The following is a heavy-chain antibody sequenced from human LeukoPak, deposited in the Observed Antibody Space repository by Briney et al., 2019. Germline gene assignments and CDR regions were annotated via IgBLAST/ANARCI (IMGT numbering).Heavy chain of an antibody. D-gene: IGHD6-19*01. J-gene: IGHJ5*02. CDR3: ARDNSSGALAP. CDR1: GGTFSSYA. V-gene: IGHV1-69*05. CDR2: IIPIFGTA. Sequence: ASVKVSCKASGGTFSSYAISWVRQAPGQGLEWMGGIIPIFGTANYAQKFQGRVTITTDESTSTAYMELSSLRSEDSAVYYCARDNSSGALAPWGQGTLVTVSS.